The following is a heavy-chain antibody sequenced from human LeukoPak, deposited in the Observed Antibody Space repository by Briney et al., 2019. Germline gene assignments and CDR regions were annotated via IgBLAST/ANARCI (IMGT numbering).Heavy chain of an antibody. CDR1: GGSISSSSYY. Sequence: PSETLSLTCTVSGGSISSSSYYWGWIRQPPGKGLEWIGYIYYSGSTNYNPSLKSRVTISVDTSKNQFSLKLSSVTAADTAVYYCATKLRLDAFDIWGQGTMVTVSS. J-gene: IGHJ3*02. CDR2: IYYSGST. CDR3: ATKLRLDAFDI. D-gene: IGHD5-12*01. V-gene: IGHV4-61*05.